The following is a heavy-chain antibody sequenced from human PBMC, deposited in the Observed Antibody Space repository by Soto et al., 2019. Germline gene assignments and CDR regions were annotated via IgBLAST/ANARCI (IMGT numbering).Heavy chain of an antibody. Sequence: QVQLVQSGAEVKKPGSSVKVSCKASGGTSNNNANSWERQAPGQGLEWMGGIVPVFGTANYAQKFRGRVRITADDSTRTLIMELSSLRSDDTAVYYCATLQGSGTYYDDDYWGQGTLVTVSS. J-gene: IGHJ4*02. CDR2: IVPVFGTA. CDR1: GGTSNNNA. CDR3: ATLQGSGTYYDDDY. V-gene: IGHV1-69*01. D-gene: IGHD3-10*01.